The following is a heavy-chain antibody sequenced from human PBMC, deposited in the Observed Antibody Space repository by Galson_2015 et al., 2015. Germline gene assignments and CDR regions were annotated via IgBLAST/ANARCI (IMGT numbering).Heavy chain of an antibody. D-gene: IGHD1-26*01. J-gene: IGHJ2*01. CDR2: IYHSGST. CDR3: AKAQEIVGATPNWYFDL. Sequence: SETLSLTCAVSGGSISSSNWWSWVRQPPGKGLEWIGEIYHSGSTNYNPSLKSRVTISVDTSKNQFSLYLQMNSLRAEDTALYYCAKAQEIVGATPNWYFDLWGRGTLVTVSS. V-gene: IGHV4-4*02. CDR1: GGSISSSNW.